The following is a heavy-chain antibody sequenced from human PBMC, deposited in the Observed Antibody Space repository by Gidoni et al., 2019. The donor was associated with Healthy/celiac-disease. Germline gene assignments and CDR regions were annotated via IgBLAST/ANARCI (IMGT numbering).Heavy chain of an antibody. V-gene: IGHV3-30*18. CDR2: ISYDGSNK. J-gene: IGHJ6*04. Sequence: QVQLVEAGGGVVQRGRSLRLSCAASGFTFSSYGMHWVRQAPGNGLEWVAVISYDGSNKYYADSVKGRFTISRDNSKNTLYLQMNSLRAEDTAVYYCAKDSASGLNGYGMDVWGKGTTVTVSS. CDR1: GFTFSSYG. D-gene: IGHD5-12*01. CDR3: AKDSASGLNGYGMDV.